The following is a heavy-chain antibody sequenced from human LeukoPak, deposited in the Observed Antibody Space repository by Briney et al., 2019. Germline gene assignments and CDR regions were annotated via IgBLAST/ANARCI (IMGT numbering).Heavy chain of an antibody. J-gene: IGHJ4*02. D-gene: IGHD6-19*01. V-gene: IGHV3-21*01. CDR3: ARVEAWQWLARLDPSHFDH. CDR2: ISSTSSYI. CDR1: GFTFSSYS. Sequence: PGGSLRLSCAASGFTFSSYSMNWVRQAPGKGLEWVASISSTSSYIYYADSMKGRFTISRDNAKNSLDLQMNSLRAEDTAVYYCARVEAWQWLARLDPSHFDHWGQGTLVTVSS.